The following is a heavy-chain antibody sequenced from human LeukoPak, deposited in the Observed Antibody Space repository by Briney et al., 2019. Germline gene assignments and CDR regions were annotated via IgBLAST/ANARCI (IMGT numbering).Heavy chain of an antibody. CDR3: AKGRNYGDYEAIFDY. CDR2: ISGSGGST. CDR1: GFTFSSYA. V-gene: IGHV3-23*01. Sequence: PWVSLRLSSAASGFTFSSYAMSWLLHAPGQGLEWVSAISGSGGSTYYADSVKGRFTISRDNSKNTLYLQMNSLRAEDTAVYYCAKGRNYGDYEAIFDYWGQGTLVTVYS. D-gene: IGHD4-17*01. J-gene: IGHJ4*02.